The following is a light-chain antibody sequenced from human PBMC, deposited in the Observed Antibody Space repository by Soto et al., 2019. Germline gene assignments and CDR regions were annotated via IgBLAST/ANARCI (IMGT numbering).Light chain of an antibody. V-gene: IGKV1-33*01. Sequence: DIQMTQSPSSLSASVGDRVTITCQASQDITNYLNWYQQKPGKAPKLLIYEASSLETGVPSRFIGGGSGTHFTFSISSLQPEDFATYYCQHYVNLPLTFGGGTKVEVK. CDR1: QDITNY. CDR3: QHYVNLPLT. J-gene: IGKJ4*01. CDR2: EAS.